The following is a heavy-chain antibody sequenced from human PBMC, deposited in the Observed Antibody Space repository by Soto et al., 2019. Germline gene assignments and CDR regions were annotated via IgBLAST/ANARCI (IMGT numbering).Heavy chain of an antibody. CDR2: FYSGGIT. CDR3: AAILRRYYDSSGYYYGDY. Sequence: SDALSLTCTVSGNSISSSTYHWGWIRQHPGKGLEWIGSFYSGGITIYSPSLKSRVTISVDTSKNQFSLKLSSVTAADTAVYYCAAILRRYYDSSGYYYGDYWGQGTLVTVS. V-gene: IGHV4-39*07. D-gene: IGHD3-22*01. CDR1: GNSISSSTYH. J-gene: IGHJ4*02.